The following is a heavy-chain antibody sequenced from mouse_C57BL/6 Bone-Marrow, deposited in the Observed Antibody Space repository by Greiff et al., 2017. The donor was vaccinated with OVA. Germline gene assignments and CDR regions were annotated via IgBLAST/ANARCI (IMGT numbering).Heavy chain of an antibody. J-gene: IGHJ2*01. Sequence: QVQLQQPGAELVKPGASVKLSCKASGYTFTSYWMQWVKQRPGQGLEWIGEIDPSDSYTNYNQKFKGKATLTVDTSSSTAYMQLSSLTSEDSAFYYCSREGIYFDYWGQGTTLTVSS. CDR1: GYTFTSYW. CDR3: SREGIYFDY. V-gene: IGHV1-50*01. CDR2: IDPSDSYT. D-gene: IGHD1-1*01.